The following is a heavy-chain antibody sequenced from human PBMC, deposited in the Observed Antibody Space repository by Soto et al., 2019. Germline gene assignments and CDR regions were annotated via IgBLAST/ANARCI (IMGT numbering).Heavy chain of an antibody. CDR3: ARGQSHYYGFRGLIEDGMDV. V-gene: IGHV3-23*01. D-gene: IGHD3-10*01. Sequence: EVQLLESGGGLVQPGGSLRLSCAASGFTFSSYAMSWVRQAPGKGLEWVSAISGSGGSTYYADSVKGRFTISRDNSKNTLYLQMNSLRAEDTAVYYCARGQSHYYGFRGLIEDGMDVWGQGTTVTVSS. J-gene: IGHJ6*02. CDR2: ISGSGGST. CDR1: GFTFSSYA.